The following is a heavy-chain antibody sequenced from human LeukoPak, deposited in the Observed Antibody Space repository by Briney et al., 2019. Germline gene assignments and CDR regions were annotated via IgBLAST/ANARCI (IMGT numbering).Heavy chain of an antibody. D-gene: IGHD1-26*01. V-gene: IGHV3-21*01. CDR3: TRGGIITSYAFEI. CDR1: GFTFSSYS. CDR2: ISSSSSYI. J-gene: IGHJ3*02. Sequence: GGSLRPSCAASGFTFSSYSMNWVRQAPGKGLEWVSSISSSSSYIYYADSVKGRFTISRDNAKNSLYLQMDSLRAEDTAVYYCTRGGIITSYAFEIWGQGAMVTVSS.